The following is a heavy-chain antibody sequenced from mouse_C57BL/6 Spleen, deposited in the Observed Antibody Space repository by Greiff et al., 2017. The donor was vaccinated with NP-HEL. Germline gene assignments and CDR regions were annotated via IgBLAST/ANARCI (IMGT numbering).Heavy chain of an antibody. D-gene: IGHD1-1*01. V-gene: IGHV5-4*01. CDR1: GFTFSSYA. Sequence: EVQLVESGGGLVKPGGSLKLSCAASGFTFSSYAMSWVRQTPEKRLEWVATISDGGSYTYYPDNVKGRFTISRDNAKNNLYLQMSHLKSEDTAMYYCARGRFITTVVANWYFDVWGTGTTVTVSS. CDR2: ISDGGSYT. CDR3: ARGRFITTVVANWYFDV. J-gene: IGHJ1*03.